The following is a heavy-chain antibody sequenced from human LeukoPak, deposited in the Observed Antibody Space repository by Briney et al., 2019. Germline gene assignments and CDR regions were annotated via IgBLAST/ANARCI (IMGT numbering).Heavy chain of an antibody. V-gene: IGHV3-23*01. CDR2: ISGSGGST. CDR1: GFTFSSYA. J-gene: IGHJ4*02. CDR3: AKESGNSGTWPQNYFDY. Sequence: GGSLRLSCAASGFTFSSYAMSWVRQAPGKGLEWVSAISGSGGSTYYADSVKGRFTISRDNSKNTLYLQMNSLSAEDTALYYCAKESGNSGTWPQNYFDYWGQGSLVTVSS. D-gene: IGHD6-13*01.